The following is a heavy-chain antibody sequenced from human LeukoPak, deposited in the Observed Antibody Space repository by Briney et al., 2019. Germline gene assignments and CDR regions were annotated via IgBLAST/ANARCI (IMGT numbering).Heavy chain of an antibody. CDR1: GGSISSSSYY. CDR2: IYYSGST. Sequence: PSETLSLTCTVSGGSISSSSYYWGWIRQPPGKGLEWIGGIYYSGSTYYNPSLKSRVTISVDTSKNQFSLKLSSVTAADTAVYYCASSSITMVRGVIYTYDYWGQGTLVTVSS. D-gene: IGHD3-10*01. CDR3: ASSSITMVRGVIYTYDY. J-gene: IGHJ4*02. V-gene: IGHV4-39*01.